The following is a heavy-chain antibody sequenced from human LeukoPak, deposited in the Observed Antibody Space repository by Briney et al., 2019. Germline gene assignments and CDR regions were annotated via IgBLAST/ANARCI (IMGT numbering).Heavy chain of an antibody. CDR1: GGSISSGSYY. V-gene: IGHV4-61*02. Sequence: SETLSLTCTVSGGSISSGSYYWSWIRQPAGKGLEWIGRIYTSGSTNYNPSLKSRVTISVDTSKNQFSLKLSSVTAADTAVYYCASSVSSWNPFDYWGQGTLVTVSS. J-gene: IGHJ4*02. D-gene: IGHD6-13*01. CDR2: IYTSGST. CDR3: ASSVSSWNPFDY.